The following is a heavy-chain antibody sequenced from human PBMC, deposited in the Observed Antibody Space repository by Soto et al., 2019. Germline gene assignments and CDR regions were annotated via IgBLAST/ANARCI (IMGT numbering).Heavy chain of an antibody. J-gene: IGHJ5*02. D-gene: IGHD5-18*01. CDR2: IYYSGST. CDR3: ARDVNDVDTDWFDP. Sequence: SETLSLTSTVSGGSISSGGYYWSWIRQHPGKGLEWIGYIYYSGSTYYNPSLKSRVTISVDTSKNQFSLKLSSVTAADTAVYYCARDVNDVDTDWFDPWGQGTLVTVSS. CDR1: GGSISSGGYY. V-gene: IGHV4-31*03.